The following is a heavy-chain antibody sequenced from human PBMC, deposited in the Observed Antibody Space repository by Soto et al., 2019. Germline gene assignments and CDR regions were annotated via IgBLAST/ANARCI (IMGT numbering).Heavy chain of an antibody. CDR3: VKDAEPYVYIMATIRSTYYDYGMDV. V-gene: IGHV3-30*18. Sequence: QVQLVESGGGVVQPGRSLRLSCVASGFTVSSHGVHWVRQAPGKGLEWVAVISYDGSDKYYADSVKGRFTVSRDNSQNTVFLQMNSMRAEDTALYYCVKDAEPYVYIMATIRSTYYDYGMDVWGQGNTVTVSS. CDR1: GFTVSSHG. D-gene: IGHD5-12*01. CDR2: ISYDGSDK. J-gene: IGHJ6*02.